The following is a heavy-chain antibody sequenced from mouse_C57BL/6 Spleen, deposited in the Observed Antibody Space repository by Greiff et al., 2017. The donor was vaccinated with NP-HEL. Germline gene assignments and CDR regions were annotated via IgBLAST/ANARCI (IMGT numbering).Heavy chain of an antibody. CDR1: GFTFSDYG. Sequence: EVKVVESGGGLVKPGGSLKLSCAASGFTFSDYGMHWVRQAPEKGLEWVAYISSGSSTIYYADTVKGRFTFSRDNAKNTLFLQMTSLRSEDTAMYYCAKSYYYGSSYLYYYAMDYWGQGTSVTVSS. CDR3: AKSYYYGSSYLYYYAMDY. CDR2: ISSGSSTI. J-gene: IGHJ4*01. V-gene: IGHV5-17*01. D-gene: IGHD1-1*01.